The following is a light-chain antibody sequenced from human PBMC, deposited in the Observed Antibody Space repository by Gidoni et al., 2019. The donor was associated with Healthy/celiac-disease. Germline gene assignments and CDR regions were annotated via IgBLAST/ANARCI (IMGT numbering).Light chain of an antibody. CDR3: QQYYSPPLT. J-gene: IGKJ4*01. CDR2: WAS. CDR1: TSVLYSSNNKNY. V-gene: IGKV4-1*01. Sequence: DIVMTQSPDSLAVSLCERATINCKSSTSVLYSSNNKNYLDWYQQKPGQPPKLLIYWASTRESGVPDRFSGSGSGTDFTLTISSLQAEDVAVYYCQQYYSPPLTFGGGTKVEIK.